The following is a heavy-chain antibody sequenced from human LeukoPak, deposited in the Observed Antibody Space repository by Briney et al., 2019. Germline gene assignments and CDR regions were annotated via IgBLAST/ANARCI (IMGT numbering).Heavy chain of an antibody. Sequence: PGGSLRLSCTASGFTFGDYAMSWVRRAPGKGLEWVGFIRSKAYGGTTEYAASVKGRFTISRDDSKSIAYLQMNSLKTEDTAVYYCKSRAQPSDYWGQGTLVTVSS. CDR2: IRSKAYGGTT. V-gene: IGHV3-49*04. D-gene: IGHD6-13*01. J-gene: IGHJ4*02. CDR3: KSRAQPSDY. CDR1: GFTFGDYA.